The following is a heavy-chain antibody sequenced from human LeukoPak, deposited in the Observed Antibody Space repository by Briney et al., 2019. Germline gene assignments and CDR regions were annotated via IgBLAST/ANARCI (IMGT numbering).Heavy chain of an antibody. V-gene: IGHV4-59*01. CDR3: AREGWSGYPGYNWFDP. Sequence: SETLSLTCTVSGGSISSYYWSWIRQPPGKGLEWIGYIYYSGSTNYNPSLKSRVTISVDTSKNQFSLKLSSVTAADTAVYYCAREGWSGYPGYNWFDPWGQGTLVTVSS. J-gene: IGHJ5*02. CDR2: IYYSGST. D-gene: IGHD3-3*01. CDR1: GGSISSYY.